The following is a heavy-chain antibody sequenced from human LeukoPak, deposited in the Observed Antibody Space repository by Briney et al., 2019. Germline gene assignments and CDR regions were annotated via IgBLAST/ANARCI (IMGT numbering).Heavy chain of an antibody. CDR3: ARDNAELPYNWFDP. V-gene: IGHV4-31*03. Sequence: SETLSLTCTVSGGSISSGGYYWSWIRQHPGKGLEWIGYIYYSGSTYYNPSLKSRVTISVDTSKNQFSLKLSSVTAADTAAYYCARDNAELPYNWFDPWGQGTLVTVSS. CDR2: IYYSGST. D-gene: IGHD1-14*01. CDR1: GGSISSGGYY. J-gene: IGHJ5*02.